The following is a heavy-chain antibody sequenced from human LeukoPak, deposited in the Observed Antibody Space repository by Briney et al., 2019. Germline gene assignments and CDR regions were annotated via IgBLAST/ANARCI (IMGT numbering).Heavy chain of an antibody. CDR2: ISGSGFTT. D-gene: IGHD5-24*01. V-gene: IGHV3-23*01. CDR3: AKDIQLST. Sequence: QPGGSLRLSCAASGFTFSSYAMTWVRQAPGKGLEWVSSISGSGFTTYHSDSMKGRFTISRDNSKNTLSLQMNSLRVEDTAMYFCAKDIQLSTWGLGTMVTVSS. J-gene: IGHJ3*01. CDR1: GFTFSSYA.